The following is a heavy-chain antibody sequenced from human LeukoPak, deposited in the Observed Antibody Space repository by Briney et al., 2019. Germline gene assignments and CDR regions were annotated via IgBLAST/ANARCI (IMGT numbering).Heavy chain of an antibody. CDR2: IYYSGST. Sequence: SQTLSLTCTVSGGSISSGGYYWSWIRQHPGKGLEWIGYIYYSGSTYYNPSLKSRVTISVDTSKNQFSLKLSSVTAADTAVYYCARGGYYDSSGYCYPDYWGQGTLVTVSS. CDR1: GGSISSGGYY. J-gene: IGHJ4*02. CDR3: ARGGYYDSSGYCYPDY. V-gene: IGHV4-31*03. D-gene: IGHD3-22*01.